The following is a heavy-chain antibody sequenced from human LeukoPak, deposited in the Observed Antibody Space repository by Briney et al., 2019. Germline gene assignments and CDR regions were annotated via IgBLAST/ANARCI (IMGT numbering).Heavy chain of an antibody. V-gene: IGHV1-18*01. CDR1: GYTLTSYG. D-gene: IGHD4-11*01. CDR3: AREFTAHDYKD. Sequence: ASVKVSCKASGYTLTSYGISWVRQAPGQGLEWMGWISAYSANTVYAQKLQGRVTLTADTSTNTAYMELRSLRSDDTAVYYCAREFTAHDYKDWGQGTLVTVSS. CDR2: ISAYSANT. J-gene: IGHJ4*02.